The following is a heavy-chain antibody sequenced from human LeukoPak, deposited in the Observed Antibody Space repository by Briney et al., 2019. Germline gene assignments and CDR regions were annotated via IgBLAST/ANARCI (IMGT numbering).Heavy chain of an antibody. CDR3: ASLLTYVTMDY. CDR1: GGSISGSSYY. V-gene: IGHV4-39*01. D-gene: IGHD2/OR15-2a*01. J-gene: IGHJ4*02. CDR2: IYYSGST. Sequence: SETLSLTSTVSGGSISGSSYYWGWIRRPPGKGLEWIGSIYYSGSTYYNPSLKSRVTISVDTSKNQFSLKLSSVTAADTAVYYCASLLTYVTMDYWGQGTLVTVSS.